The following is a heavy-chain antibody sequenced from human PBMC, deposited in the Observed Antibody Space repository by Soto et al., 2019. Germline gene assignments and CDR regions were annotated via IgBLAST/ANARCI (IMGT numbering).Heavy chain of an antibody. Sequence: QVQLVESGGGGVQPGRSLRLSCEASGFTFSSYAMHWVLQAPGKGLEWVAVISYDGSNKYYAASVKGRFTISRDNSKNPRYLQMNSLRAEATVLYCCARAEAARQGSNWFDPWGQGTQVTVSS. CDR3: ARAEAARQGSNWFDP. J-gene: IGHJ5*02. CDR2: ISYDGSNK. D-gene: IGHD6-6*01. CDR1: GFTFSSYA. V-gene: IGHV3-30-3*01.